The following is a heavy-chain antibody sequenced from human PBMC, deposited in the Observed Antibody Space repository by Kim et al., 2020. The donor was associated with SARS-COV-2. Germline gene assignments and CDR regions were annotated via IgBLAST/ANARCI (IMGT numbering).Heavy chain of an antibody. V-gene: IGHV4-59*13. J-gene: IGHJ5*02. CDR2: IYYSGST. Sequence: SETLSLTCTVSGGSISSYYWSWIRQPPGKGLEWIGYIYYSGSTNYNPFLKSRVTISVDTSKNQFSLKLSSVTAADTAVYYCARLVGYCSSTSCSRGWFDPWGQGTLVTVSS. CDR1: GGSISSYY. D-gene: IGHD2-2*01. CDR3: ARLVGYCSSTSCSRGWFDP.